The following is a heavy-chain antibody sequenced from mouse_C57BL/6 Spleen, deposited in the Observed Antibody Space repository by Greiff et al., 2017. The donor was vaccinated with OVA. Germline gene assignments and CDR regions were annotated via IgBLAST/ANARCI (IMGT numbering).Heavy chain of an antibody. Sequence: VQLQQSGAELAKPGASVKLSCKASGYTFTSYWMHWVKQRPGQGLEWIGYINPSSGYTKYNQKFKVKATLTADKSSSTAYMQLSSLTYEDSAVYYCARLGDGYPVEAYWGQGTLVTVSA. CDR1: GYTFTSYW. CDR2: INPSSGYT. CDR3: ARLGDGYPVEAY. D-gene: IGHD2-3*01. V-gene: IGHV1-7*01. J-gene: IGHJ3*01.